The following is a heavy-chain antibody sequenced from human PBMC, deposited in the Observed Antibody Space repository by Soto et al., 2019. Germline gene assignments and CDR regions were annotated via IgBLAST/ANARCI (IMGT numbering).Heavy chain of an antibody. D-gene: IGHD3-22*01. Sequence: SETLSLTCTVSGGSIISYYWSWIRQPPGKGLEWIGYIYYSGSTNYNPSLKSRVTISVDTSKNQFSLQLNSVTPEDTALYYCASSDRSGFGFDYWGQGTLVTVSS. V-gene: IGHV4-59*12. CDR3: ASSDRSGFGFDY. J-gene: IGHJ4*02. CDR2: IYYSGST. CDR1: GGSIISYY.